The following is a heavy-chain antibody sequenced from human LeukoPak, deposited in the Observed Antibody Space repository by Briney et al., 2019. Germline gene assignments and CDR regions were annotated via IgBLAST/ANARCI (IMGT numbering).Heavy chain of an antibody. D-gene: IGHD3-3*01. CDR1: GYTFTGYY. CDR3: ATPPFGGDGGFDY. Sequence: ASVKVSCKASGYTFTGYYMHWVRQAPGKGLEWMGGFDPEDGETIYAQKFQGRVTMTEDTSTDTAYMELSSLRSEDTAVYYCATPPFGGDGGFDYWGQGTLVTVSS. CDR2: FDPEDGET. V-gene: IGHV1-24*01. J-gene: IGHJ4*02.